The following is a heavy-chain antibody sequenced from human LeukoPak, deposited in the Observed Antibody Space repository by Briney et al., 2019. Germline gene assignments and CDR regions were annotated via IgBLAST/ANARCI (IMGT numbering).Heavy chain of an antibody. J-gene: IGHJ2*01. CDR1: GFTFDDYA. V-gene: IGHV3-43D*03. D-gene: IGHD3-16*02. Sequence: QPGGSLRLSCAASGFTFDDYAMHWVRQAPGKGLEWVSLIIWDGGSTYYADSVKGRFTISRDNSKNSLYLQMNSLRAEDTALYYCARGRYYDYVWGSYRYESWYFDLWGRGTLVTVSS. CDR3: ARGRYYDYVWGSYRYESWYFDL. CDR2: IIWDGGST.